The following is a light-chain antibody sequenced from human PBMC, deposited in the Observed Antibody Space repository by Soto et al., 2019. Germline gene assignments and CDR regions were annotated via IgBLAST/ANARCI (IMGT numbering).Light chain of an antibody. CDR2: GAS. CDR1: QSVSSSY. CDR3: QQYGSSPLWT. Sequence: EIVMTQSPGTLSLSPGQRATLSCRASQSVSSSYLAWYQQKPGQAPRLLIYGASSRATGIPDRFSGSGSGTDFTLTISSLEPEDFAVYYCQQYGSSPLWTFGQGTKVDI. J-gene: IGKJ1*01. V-gene: IGKV3-20*01.